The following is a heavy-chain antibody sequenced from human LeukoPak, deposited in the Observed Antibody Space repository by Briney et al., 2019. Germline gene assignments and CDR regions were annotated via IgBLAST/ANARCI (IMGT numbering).Heavy chain of an antibody. CDR3: ARAPRWLQFRTYYFDY. D-gene: IGHD5-24*01. J-gene: IGHJ4*02. CDR2: INHSGST. V-gene: IGHV4-34*01. Sequence: SETLSLTCAVYGGSFSGYYWSWIRQPPGKGLEWIGEINHSGSTNYNPSLKSRVTISVDTSKNQFSLKLSSVTAADTAVYYCARAPRWLQFRTYYFDYWGQGTLVTVSS. CDR1: GGSFSGYY.